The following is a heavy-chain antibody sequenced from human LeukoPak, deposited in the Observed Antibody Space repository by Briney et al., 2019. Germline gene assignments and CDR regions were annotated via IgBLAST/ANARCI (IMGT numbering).Heavy chain of an antibody. Sequence: PSETLSLTCAVYGGSFSSSSYYWGWIRQPPGKGLEWIGSIYYSGSTYYNPSLKSRVTISVDTSKNQFSLKLSSVTAADTAVYYCARLRVRGVIYYYYYMDVWGKGTTVTISS. CDR1: GGSFSSSSYY. J-gene: IGHJ6*03. CDR3: ARLRVRGVIYYYYYMDV. CDR2: IYYSGST. D-gene: IGHD3-10*01. V-gene: IGHV4-39*01.